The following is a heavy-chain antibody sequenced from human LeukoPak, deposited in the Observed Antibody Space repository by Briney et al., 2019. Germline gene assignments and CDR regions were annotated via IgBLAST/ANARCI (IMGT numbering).Heavy chain of an antibody. CDR3: ARGNYDTRGYFSYYFDY. V-gene: IGHV6-1*01. CDR2: TFYRSQWYT. Sequence: SQTLSLTCDISGDSVSNNRATWNWIRQSPSGGLEWLGRTFYRSQWYTDYAVSVKSRITMNPDTSKNAFSLQLNSVTPEDTAVYYCARGNYDTRGYFSYYFDYWGQGTLVTVSS. CDR1: GDSVSNNRAT. D-gene: IGHD3-22*01. J-gene: IGHJ4*02.